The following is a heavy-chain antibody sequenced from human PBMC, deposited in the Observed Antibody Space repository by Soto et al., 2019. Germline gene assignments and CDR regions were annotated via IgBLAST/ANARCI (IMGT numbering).Heavy chain of an antibody. CDR1: GYSFTSYW. V-gene: IGHV5-51*01. J-gene: IGHJ4*02. Sequence: GESRKISCNGSGYSFTSYWIGWVRQMPGKGLEWMGIIYPGDSDTRYSPSFQGQVTISADKSISTAYLQWSSLKASDTAMYYCARSATRSGNNYFDYWGQGSLVTVSS. CDR2: IYPGDSDT. CDR3: ARSATRSGNNYFDY. D-gene: IGHD1-26*01.